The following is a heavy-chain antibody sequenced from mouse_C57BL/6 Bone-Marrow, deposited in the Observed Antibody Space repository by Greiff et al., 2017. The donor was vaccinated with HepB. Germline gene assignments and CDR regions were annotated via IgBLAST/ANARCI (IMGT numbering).Heavy chain of an antibody. V-gene: IGHV1-54*01. J-gene: IGHJ4*01. CDR3: ARPYTTSGAMDY. D-gene: IGHD2-10*01. CDR2: INPGSGGT. CDR1: GYAFTNYL. Sequence: VQLVESGAELVRPGTSVKVSCKASGYAFTNYLIEWVKQRPGQGLEWIGVINPGSGGTNYNEKFKGKATLTADKSSSTAYMQLSSLTSEDSAVYFCARPYTTSGAMDYWGQGTSVTVSS.